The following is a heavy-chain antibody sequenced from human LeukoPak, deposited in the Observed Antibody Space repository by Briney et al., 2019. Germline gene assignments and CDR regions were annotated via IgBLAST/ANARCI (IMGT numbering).Heavy chain of an antibody. V-gene: IGHV3-53*01. CDR3: ARSSRPNYFDY. J-gene: IGHJ4*02. Sequence: GGSLRLSCAASGFTVSSNYMSWVRQAPGKGLEWVSVIYSGGSTYYADSVKGRFTISRDNSKNTLYLQMNSLRAEDTAVYYCARSSRPNYFDYWGQGTLVIVSS. CDR2: IYSGGST. D-gene: IGHD2-2*01. CDR1: GFTVSSNY.